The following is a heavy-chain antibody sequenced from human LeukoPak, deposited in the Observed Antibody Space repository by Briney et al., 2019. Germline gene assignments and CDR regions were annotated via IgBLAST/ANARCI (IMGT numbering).Heavy chain of an antibody. D-gene: IGHD3-10*01. J-gene: IGHJ4*02. CDR1: GGSVSSGSYY. CDR2: IYYSGTT. CDR3: ARVLRPMASQYYFDY. Sequence: SETLSLTCSVSGGSVSSGSYYWSWVRQPSGKGLEWLGYIYYSGTTSYNPSLKTRVTISIDTSKNQFSLKLSSVTVADTAVYYCARVLRPMASQYYFDYWGQGTLVTVSS. V-gene: IGHV4-61*01.